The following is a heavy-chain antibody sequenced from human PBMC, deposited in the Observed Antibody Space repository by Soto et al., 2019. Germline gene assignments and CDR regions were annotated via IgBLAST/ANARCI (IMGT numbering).Heavy chain of an antibody. V-gene: IGHV3-7*01. CDR1: GFTFSSYW. Sequence: EVQLVESGGGLVQPGGSLRLSCAASGFTFSSYWMSWVRQAPGKGLEWVANIKQDGSEKYYVDSVKGRFTISRDNAKNSLYLQMNGLRAEDTAVFDCARVNFGDYGDYWGQGTLVTVS. CDR2: IKQDGSEK. J-gene: IGHJ4*02. D-gene: IGHD4-17*01. CDR3: ARVNFGDYGDY.